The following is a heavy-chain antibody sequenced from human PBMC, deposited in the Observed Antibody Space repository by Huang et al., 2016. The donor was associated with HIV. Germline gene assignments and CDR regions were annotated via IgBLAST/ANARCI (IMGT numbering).Heavy chain of an antibody. CDR3: ARRRRGGFDI. CDR2: IYFDVSDA. V-gene: IGHV5-51*03. J-gene: IGHJ3*02. CDR1: RYNFAGYW. D-gene: IGHD2-15*01. Sequence: EVQLVQSGAEVKRPGESLKISCKGSRYNFAGYWIGWVRQMPGKGLELMGSIYFDVSDARYSPSLQGQVTISADTSLYSSYLQWTSLRASDTAIFYCARRRRGGFDIWGQGTLVTVSS.